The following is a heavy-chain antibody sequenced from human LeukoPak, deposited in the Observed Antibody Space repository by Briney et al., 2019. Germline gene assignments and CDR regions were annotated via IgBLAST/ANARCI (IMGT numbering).Heavy chain of an antibody. CDR1: RGSLSSGGYY. CDR2: IYYMGST. D-gene: IGHD3-22*01. V-gene: IGHV4-31*03. J-gene: IGHJ4*02. CDR3: ARAILIYDSSGYYSLFFDY. Sequence: SQTLSLTCTVSRGSLSSGGYYWSWIRQHPGKGLEWFGYIYYMGSTYYNPSLKSRVTISVDTSKNQFSLKLSSVTAADTAVYYCARAILIYDSSGYYSLFFDYWGQGTLVTVSS.